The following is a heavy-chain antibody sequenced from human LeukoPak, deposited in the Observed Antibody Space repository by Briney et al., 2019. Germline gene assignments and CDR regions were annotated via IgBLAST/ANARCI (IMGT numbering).Heavy chain of an antibody. CDR3: ATVVREHYGDYGVYYYYMDV. J-gene: IGHJ6*03. CDR1: GYTLTELS. V-gene: IGHV1-24*01. Sequence: ASVKVSCKVSGYTLTELSMHWVRQAPGKGFEWMGGFDPEDGETIYAQKFQGRVTMTEDTSTDTAYMELSSLRSEDTAVYYCATVVREHYGDYGVYYYYMDVWGKGTTVTISS. CDR2: FDPEDGET. D-gene: IGHD4-17*01.